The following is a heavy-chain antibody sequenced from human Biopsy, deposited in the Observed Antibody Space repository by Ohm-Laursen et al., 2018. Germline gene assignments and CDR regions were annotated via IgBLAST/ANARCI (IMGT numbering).Heavy chain of an antibody. D-gene: IGHD3-9*01. CDR3: ATKLTGYFHH. CDR2: NIPILGTG. J-gene: IGHJ1*01. Sequence: ASVKVSCKAPGGTFTNYGVNWVRQAPGQGLEWLGGNIPILGTGNYAQKFQDRVTVAADTSTSTATMELRSLRSDDTAVYYCATKLTGYFHHWGQGTLVIVSS. CDR1: GGTFTNYG. V-gene: IGHV1-69*06.